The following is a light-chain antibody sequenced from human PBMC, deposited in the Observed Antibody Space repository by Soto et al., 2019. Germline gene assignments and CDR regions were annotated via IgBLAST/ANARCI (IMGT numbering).Light chain of an antibody. J-gene: IGKJ1*01. CDR1: QSVSSTH. CDR3: QQFGDSGWT. V-gene: IGKV3-20*01. CDR2: GTS. Sequence: VLTQSPGTLSLSPGERATISCRASQSVSSTHFAWYQQKPGQAPRLLIYGTSSRAAGIPARFSGSGSGTDFTLTIYRLEPEDFALYYCQQFGDSGWTSGQGTKVDIK.